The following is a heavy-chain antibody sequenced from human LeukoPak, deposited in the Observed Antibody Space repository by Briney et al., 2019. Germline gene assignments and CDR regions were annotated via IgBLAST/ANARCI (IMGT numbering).Heavy chain of an antibody. CDR3: ARDGGTGGQTDYYDSSGYYWFDP. D-gene: IGHD3-22*01. Sequence: GGSLRLSCAASGFTFSSYSMNWVRQAPGKGLEWVSSISSSSSYIYYADSVKGRFTISRDNAKNSLYLQMNSLRAEDAAVYYCARDGGTGGQTDYYDSSGYYWFDPWGQGTLVTVSS. CDR1: GFTFSSYS. J-gene: IGHJ5*02. V-gene: IGHV3-21*01. CDR2: ISSSSSYI.